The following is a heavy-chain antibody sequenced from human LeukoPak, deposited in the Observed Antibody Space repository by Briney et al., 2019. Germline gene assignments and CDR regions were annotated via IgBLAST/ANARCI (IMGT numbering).Heavy chain of an antibody. J-gene: IGHJ4*02. CDR3: AKDFSDSSGYNY. CDR2: IRFTGSYI. Sequence: PGGSLRLSCVASGFTFSHYSMNWVRQAPGKGLEWVSSIRFTGSYIYYADSVKGRFSISRDNSKNTLYVQMNSLRAEDTAVYYCAKDFSDSSGYNYWGQGTLVTVSS. D-gene: IGHD3-22*01. V-gene: IGHV3-21*04. CDR1: GFTFSHYS.